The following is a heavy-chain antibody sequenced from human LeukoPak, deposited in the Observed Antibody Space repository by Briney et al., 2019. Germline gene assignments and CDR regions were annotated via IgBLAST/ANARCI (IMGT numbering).Heavy chain of an antibody. J-gene: IGHJ6*02. D-gene: IGHD2-15*01. V-gene: IGHV3-7*01. CDR3: ARDRGRSARGCYYGMDV. Sequence: NQDGGEKYYVDSVKGRFTISRDNAKNSLSLQMNSLRAEDTAVYYCARDRGRSARGCYYGMDVWGQGTAVAVSS. CDR2: NQDGGEK.